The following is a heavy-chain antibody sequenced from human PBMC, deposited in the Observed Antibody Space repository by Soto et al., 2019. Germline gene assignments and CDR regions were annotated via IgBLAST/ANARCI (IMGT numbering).Heavy chain of an antibody. CDR1: GGSFSGYY. J-gene: IGHJ6*02. CDR3: ARMKSYYDSSGTPFGYYYYGMDV. Sequence: PSETLSLTCAVYGGSFSGYYWSWIRQPPGKGLGWIGEINHSGSTNYNPSLKSRVTISVDTSKNQFSLKLSSVTAADTAVYYCARMKSYYDSSGTPFGYYYYGMDVWGQGTTVTVSS. D-gene: IGHD3-22*01. CDR2: INHSGST. V-gene: IGHV4-34*01.